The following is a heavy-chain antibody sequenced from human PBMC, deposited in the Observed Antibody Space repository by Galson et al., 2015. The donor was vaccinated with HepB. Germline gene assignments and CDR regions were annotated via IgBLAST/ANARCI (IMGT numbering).Heavy chain of an antibody. D-gene: IGHD2-15*01. CDR3: AISGHCSGYSCAFDD. Sequence: SLRLSCAASGSAFKTSYMNWIRQAPGKGPEWLSYISVGSSYTLYSESVKGRFTISRDNFRNTIYLQMTNLRIDDTAVYYCAISGHCSGYSCAFDDWGRGTLGSVS. CDR2: ISVGSSYT. CDR1: GSAFKTSY. J-gene: IGHJ3*01. V-gene: IGHV3-11*06.